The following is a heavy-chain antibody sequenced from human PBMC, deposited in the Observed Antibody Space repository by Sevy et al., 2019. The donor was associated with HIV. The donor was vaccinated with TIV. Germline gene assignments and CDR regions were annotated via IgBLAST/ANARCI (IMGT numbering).Heavy chain of an antibody. D-gene: IGHD4-4*01. J-gene: IGHJ6*04. CDR2: INTDGSTT. CDR3: ARDKTTVSSLDV. CDR1: GFTFSNYW. Sequence: GGSLRLSCAASGFTFSNYWMHWVRQAPGKGLVWVSRINTDGSTTSYADSVKGRFTISRDNAKNRLYLQMNSLRAEDTAVYYCARDKTTVSSLDVWGKGTTVTVSS. V-gene: IGHV3-74*01.